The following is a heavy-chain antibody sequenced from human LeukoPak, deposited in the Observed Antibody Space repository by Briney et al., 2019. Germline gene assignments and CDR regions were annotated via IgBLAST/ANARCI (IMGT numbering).Heavy chain of an antibody. J-gene: IGHJ4*02. CDR2: ISSSSSYI. CDR3: ARGYYYDSSGHDY. V-gene: IGHV3-21*01. CDR1: GFTFSSYS. D-gene: IGHD3-22*01. Sequence: TGGSLRLSCAASGFTFSSYSMNWVRQAPGKGLEWVSSISSSSSYIYYADSVKGRFTIPRDNAKNSLYLQMNSLRAEDTAVYYCARGYYYDSSGHDYWGQGTLVTVSS.